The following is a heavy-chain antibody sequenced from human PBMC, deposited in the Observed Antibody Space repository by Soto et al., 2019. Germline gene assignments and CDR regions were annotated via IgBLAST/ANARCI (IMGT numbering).Heavy chain of an antibody. D-gene: IGHD3-22*01. CDR2: IISIFGTA. CDR1: GGTFSSYA. J-gene: IGHJ6*02. V-gene: IGHV1-69*13. Sequence: SVKVSCKXSGGTFSSYAISWVRQAPGQGLEWMGGIISIFGTANYAQKFQGRVTITADESTSTAYMELSSLRSEDTAVYYCARGMIVVVITNYYYGMDVWGQGTTVTVSS. CDR3: ARGMIVVVITNYYYGMDV.